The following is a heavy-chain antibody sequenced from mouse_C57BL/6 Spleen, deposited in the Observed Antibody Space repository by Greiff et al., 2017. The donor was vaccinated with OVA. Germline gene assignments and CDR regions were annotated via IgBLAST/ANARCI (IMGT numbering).Heavy chain of an antibody. Sequence: VLLQQSGAELARPGASVKMSCKASGYTFTSYTMHWVKQRPGQGLEWIGYINPSSGYSKSNQKFKDKATLTADKSSSTAYMRLSNLTSEDSAVYYSARDGNWDEDYWYFDVWGTGTTVTVSS. CDR2: INPSSGYS. V-gene: IGHV1-4*01. CDR1: GYTFTSYT. J-gene: IGHJ1*03. CDR3: ARDGNWDEDYWYFDV. D-gene: IGHD4-1*01.